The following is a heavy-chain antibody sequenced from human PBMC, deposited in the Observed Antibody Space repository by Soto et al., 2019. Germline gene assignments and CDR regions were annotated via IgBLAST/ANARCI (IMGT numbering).Heavy chain of an antibody. CDR1: GGSISSGGYY. V-gene: IGHV4-31*03. CDR2: IYYSGST. Sequence: QVQLQESGPGLVKPSQTLSLTCTVSGGSISSGGYYWSWIRQHPGKGLEWIGYIYYSGSTYYNPSLKSRVTISVDTSKNQFPLKLSSVTAADTAVYYCARPTAPDYVTYNWFDPWGQGTLVTVSS. CDR3: ARPTAPDYVTYNWFDP. D-gene: IGHD4-17*01. J-gene: IGHJ5*02.